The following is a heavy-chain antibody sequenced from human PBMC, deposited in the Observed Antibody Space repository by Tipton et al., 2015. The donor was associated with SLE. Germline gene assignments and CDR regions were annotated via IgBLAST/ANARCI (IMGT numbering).Heavy chain of an antibody. CDR1: GGSISSYY. CDR3: ASTPEKGAAVAIWFDP. D-gene: IGHD6-13*01. J-gene: IGHJ5*02. Sequence: TLSLTCTVSGGSISSYYWSWIRQLPGKGLEWIGYIYYSGSTNYNPSLKSRVTISVDTSKNQFSLKLSSVTAADTAVYYCASTPEKGAAVAIWFDPWGQGTLVTVSS. CDR2: IYYSGST. V-gene: IGHV4-59*01.